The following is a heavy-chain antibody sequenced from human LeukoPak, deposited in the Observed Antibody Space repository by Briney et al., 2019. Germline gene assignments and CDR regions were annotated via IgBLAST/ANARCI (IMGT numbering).Heavy chain of an antibody. Sequence: VASVKVSCKASGYTFTGYYMHWVRQAPGQGLGWMGWINPNSGGTNYAQKFQGRVTMTRDTSISTAYMELSRLRSDDTAVYYCARDFRFGYGYYYYYMDVWGKGTTVTISS. J-gene: IGHJ6*03. V-gene: IGHV1-2*02. CDR2: INPNSGGT. CDR1: GYTFTGYY. CDR3: ARDFRFGYGYYYYYMDV. D-gene: IGHD3-10*01.